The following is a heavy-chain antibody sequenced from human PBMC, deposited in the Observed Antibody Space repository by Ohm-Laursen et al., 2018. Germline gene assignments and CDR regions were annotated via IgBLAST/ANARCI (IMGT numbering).Heavy chain of an antibody. CDR1: GYSFTSYW. CDR2: IYPGDSDT. D-gene: IGHD3-3*01. J-gene: IGHJ4*02. Sequence: GESLKISCKGSGYSFTSYWIGWVRQMPGKGLEWMGIIYPGDSDTRYSPSFQGQVTISADKSISTAYLQWSSLKASDTAMYYCARATNFGVVIIKLFDYWGQGTLVTVSS. CDR3: ARATNFGVVIIKLFDY. V-gene: IGHV5-51*01.